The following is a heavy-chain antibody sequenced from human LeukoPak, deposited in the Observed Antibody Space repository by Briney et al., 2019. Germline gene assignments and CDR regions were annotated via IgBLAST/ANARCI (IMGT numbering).Heavy chain of an antibody. CDR3: ARPLSSSWYTRDAFDI. D-gene: IGHD6-13*01. J-gene: IGHJ3*02. Sequence: PSETLSLTCTVSGGSISSYYWSWIRQPPGKGLEWIGYIYYSGSTNYNPSLKSRVTISVDTSKNQFSLKLSSVTAADTAVYYCARPLSSSWYTRDAFDIWGQGTMVTVSS. CDR2: IYYSGST. CDR1: GGSISSYY. V-gene: IGHV4-59*12.